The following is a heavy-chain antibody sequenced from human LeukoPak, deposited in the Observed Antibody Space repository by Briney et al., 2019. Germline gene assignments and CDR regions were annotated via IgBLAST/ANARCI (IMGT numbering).Heavy chain of an antibody. CDR2: ISYDGSNK. Sequence: SLRLSCADSGITSSSYGMHWVRQAPGKGLEWVAVISYDGSNKYYAYSVKGRFPISRHKAKYSLYLQMKRPRAEDTAVYYCVRGAAVALDYCGQGTLVSASS. CDR1: GITSSSYG. CDR3: VRGAAVALDY. D-gene: IGHD6-19*01. J-gene: IGHJ4*02. V-gene: IGHV3-30*03.